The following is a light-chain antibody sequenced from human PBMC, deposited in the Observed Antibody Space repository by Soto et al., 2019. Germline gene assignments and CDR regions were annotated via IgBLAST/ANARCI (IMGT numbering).Light chain of an antibody. Sequence: AIRMTQSPSSFSASTGDRVTITCRASQGISSYLAWFQQKPGKAPKLLIYAPSTLQSGVTSRFSGSGSGSDFTLTIRCLQSEDFATYYCPQYYSYPYTFGQGTKLEIK. CDR1: QGISSY. CDR3: PQYYSYPYT. J-gene: IGKJ2*01. CDR2: APS. V-gene: IGKV1-8*01.